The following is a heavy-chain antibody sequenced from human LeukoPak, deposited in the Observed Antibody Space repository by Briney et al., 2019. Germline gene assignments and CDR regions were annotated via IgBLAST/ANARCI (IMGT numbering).Heavy chain of an antibody. CDR1: GDSIGSYS. Sequence: PSETLSLTCTVSGDSIGSYSWNWLRQPPGKGLEWMGYIYYSGNTKYNPSLKSRVTISVDTSKNQFSLKLSSVTAADTAVYYCARDFYDTSTYYYVDAFDIWGQGTMVTVSS. J-gene: IGHJ3*02. CDR2: IYYSGNT. CDR3: ARDFYDTSTYYYVDAFDI. V-gene: IGHV4-59*01. D-gene: IGHD3-22*01.